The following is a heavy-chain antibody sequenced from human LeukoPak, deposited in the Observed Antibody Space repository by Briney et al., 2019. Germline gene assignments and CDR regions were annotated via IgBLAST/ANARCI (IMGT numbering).Heavy chain of an antibody. J-gene: IGHJ4*02. CDR1: GYIFTNYW. V-gene: IGHV5-51*01. CDR3: VRRGAHIAAAGTDY. D-gene: IGHD6-13*01. CDR2: NYPGDSDT. Sequence: GESLKISCKGSGYIFTNYWIGWVRQMPGKGLELMGINYPGDSDTRYSPSFQGQVTISADKSINTAYLQWSSLKASDTAMYYCVRRGAHIAAAGTDYWGQGTLVTVSS.